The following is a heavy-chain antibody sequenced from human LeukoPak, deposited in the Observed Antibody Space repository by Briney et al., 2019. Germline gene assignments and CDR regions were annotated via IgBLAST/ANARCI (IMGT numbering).Heavy chain of an antibody. CDR1: GFTFSSYA. CDR3: ARVTEYQLLWAVDY. CDR2: ISYDGSNK. V-gene: IGHV3-30-3*01. D-gene: IGHD2-2*01. J-gene: IGHJ4*02. Sequence: GGSLRLSCAASGFTFSSYAMHWVRQAPGKGLEWVAVISYDGSNKYYADSVKGRFTISRDNSKNTLYLQMNSLRAEDTAVYYCARVTEYQLLWAVDYWGQGTLVTVSS.